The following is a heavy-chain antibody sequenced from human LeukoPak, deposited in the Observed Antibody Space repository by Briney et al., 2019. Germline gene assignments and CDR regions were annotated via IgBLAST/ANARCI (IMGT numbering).Heavy chain of an antibody. Sequence: GGSLRPSCAASGFTFSSYAMSWVRQAPGKGLEWVSAVSGSGGSTYYADSVKGRFTISRDNSKNTLYLQRNSLRADDTAVYYCAKDLSPSFLDLVAHWGQGTMVTVSS. CDR1: GFTFSSYA. CDR2: VSGSGGST. D-gene: IGHD5-12*01. CDR3: AKDLSPSFLDLVAH. J-gene: IGHJ3*01. V-gene: IGHV3-23*01.